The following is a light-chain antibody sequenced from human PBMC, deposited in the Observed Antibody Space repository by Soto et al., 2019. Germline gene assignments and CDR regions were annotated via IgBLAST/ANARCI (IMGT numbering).Light chain of an antibody. CDR2: EAS. Sequence: DIQMTQSPSTLSASVGDRVTITCRASQTISSFLAWYQHKPGEAPKLLIDEASSLESGVPSRFSGSGSGTEFTLTISRLQPEDVATYYCQQCRSFPWTFGQGTKLEI. CDR1: QTISSF. V-gene: IGKV1-5*01. CDR3: QQCRSFPWT. J-gene: IGKJ1*01.